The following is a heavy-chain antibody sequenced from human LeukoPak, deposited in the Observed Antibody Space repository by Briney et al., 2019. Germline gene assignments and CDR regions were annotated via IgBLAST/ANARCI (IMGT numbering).Heavy chain of an antibody. CDR3: ARGYQSELRNFDWLPFDY. D-gene: IGHD3-9*01. CDR1: GFTFSSYS. CDR2: ISSSSSYI. V-gene: IGHV3-21*01. Sequence: PGGSLRLSCAASGFTFSSYSMNWVRQAPGKGLEWVSSISSSSSYIYYADSVKGRFTISRDNAKNSLYLQMNSLRAEDTAVYYCARGYQSELRNFDWLPFDYWGQGTLVTVSS. J-gene: IGHJ4*02.